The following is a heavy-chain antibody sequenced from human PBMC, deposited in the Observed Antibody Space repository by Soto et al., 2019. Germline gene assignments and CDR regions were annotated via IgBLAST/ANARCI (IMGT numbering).Heavy chain of an antibody. Sequence: GGSLRLSCAASGFTFSAYWMHWVRQAPGKGLVWVSRTNTDGTATTYADSVEGRFTISRDNAKNMLYLQMNSLRAEDTAVYYCTRGHYYGMDVWGQGTTVTVS. V-gene: IGHV3-74*03. J-gene: IGHJ6*02. CDR2: TNTDGTAT. CDR3: TRGHYYGMDV. CDR1: GFTFSAYW.